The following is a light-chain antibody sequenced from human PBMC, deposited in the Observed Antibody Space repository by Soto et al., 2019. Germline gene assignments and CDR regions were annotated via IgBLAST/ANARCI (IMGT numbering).Light chain of an antibody. CDR3: SSYTTISTYV. CDR2: DVR. V-gene: IGLV2-14*01. J-gene: IGLJ1*01. Sequence: QSVLTQPASVSGSPGQSITISCTGTSSDVGGYNYVSWYQQHLGKAPKLMIYDVRNRPSGVSNRFSGSKSVNTASLTISGLQAEDEADYYCSSYTTISTYVFGTGTKLTVL. CDR1: SSDVGGYNY.